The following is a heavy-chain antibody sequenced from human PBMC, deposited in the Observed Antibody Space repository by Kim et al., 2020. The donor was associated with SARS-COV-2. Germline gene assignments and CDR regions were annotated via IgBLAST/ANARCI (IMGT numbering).Heavy chain of an antibody. V-gene: IGHV2-5*02. Sequence: SGPTLVNPTQTLTLTCSFSGFSLTSTGVGVGWIRQPPGKALEWVALIYWDEVKSFNPSLKNRLSITKDTSRSHVVLTLTDMDPVDTATYFCAHRTMHGPFGYWGQGTLVTVSS. CDR3: AHRTMHGPFGY. J-gene: IGHJ4*02. CDR1: GFSLTSTGVG. D-gene: IGHD3-16*01. CDR2: IYWDEVK.